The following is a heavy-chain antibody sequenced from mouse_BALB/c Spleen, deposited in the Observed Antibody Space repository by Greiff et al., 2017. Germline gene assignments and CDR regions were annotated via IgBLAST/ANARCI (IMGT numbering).Heavy chain of an antibody. Sequence: LQQPGSELVRPGASVKLSCKASGYTFTSYWMHWVKQRHGQGLEWIGNIYPGSGSTNYDEKFKSKGTLTVDTSSSTAYMHLSSLTSEDSAVYYCAFYYYAMDYWGQGTSVTVSS. J-gene: IGHJ4*01. CDR1: GYTFTSYW. CDR3: AFYYYAMDY. CDR2: IYPGSGST. V-gene: IGHV1S22*01.